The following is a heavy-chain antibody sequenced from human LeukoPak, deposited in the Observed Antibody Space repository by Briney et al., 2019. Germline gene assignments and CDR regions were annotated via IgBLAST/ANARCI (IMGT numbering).Heavy chain of an antibody. Sequence: PGGSLRLSCAASGFTFSSYSMSWVRQAPGKGLEWVSSISSSSSYIYYADSVKGRFTISRDNAKNSLYLQMNSLRAEDTAVYFCARGQYYDSSGYYTWGGFDIWGQGTMVTVSS. CDR2: ISSSSSYI. CDR1: GFTFSSYS. J-gene: IGHJ3*02. CDR3: ARGQYYDSSGYYTWGGFDI. V-gene: IGHV3-21*01. D-gene: IGHD3-22*01.